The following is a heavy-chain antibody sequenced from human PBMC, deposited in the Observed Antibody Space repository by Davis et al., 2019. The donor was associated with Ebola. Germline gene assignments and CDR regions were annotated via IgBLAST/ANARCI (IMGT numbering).Heavy chain of an antibody. D-gene: IGHD5-24*01. V-gene: IGHV4-39*07. J-gene: IGHJ5*02. CDR3: ARIRWLHSRFDP. CDR1: GGSISSSSYY. Sequence: MPSETLSLTCTVSGGSISSSSYYWSWIRQPPGKGLEWIGEINHSGSTNYNPSLKSRVTISVDTSKNQFSLKLSSVTAADTAVYYCARIRWLHSRFDPWGQGTLVTVSS. CDR2: INHSGST.